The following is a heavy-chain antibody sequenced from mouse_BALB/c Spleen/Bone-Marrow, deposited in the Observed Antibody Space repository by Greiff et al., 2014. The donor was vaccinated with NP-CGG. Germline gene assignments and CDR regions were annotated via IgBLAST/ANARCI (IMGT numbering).Heavy chain of an antibody. D-gene: IGHD1-1*01. V-gene: IGHV5-12*02. CDR2: ISNGGGST. Sequence: EVQLQQSGGGLVQPGGSLKPSCATSGFSFSDYYMYWIRQTPEKRLEWVAYISNGGGSTYYPDTVKGRFTISRDNAKNTLYLQMSRLKSEDTAMYYCARLGDYSYFDYWGQGTTLTVSS. CDR3: ARLGDYSYFDY. CDR1: GFSFSDYY. J-gene: IGHJ2*01.